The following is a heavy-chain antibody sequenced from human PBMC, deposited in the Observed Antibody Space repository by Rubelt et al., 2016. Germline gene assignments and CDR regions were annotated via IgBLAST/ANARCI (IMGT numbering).Heavy chain of an antibody. CDR3: ARGEYSRVVRYYYGMDV. Sequence: QVQLVQSGAGVKKPGASMKVSCKASGYNFTTYGIHWVRQAPGQGLAWMGWISAYNGNTNYAQNFQGRVTMTRDTSISTVYMELSRLTSDDTSVYYGARGEYSRVVRYYYGMDVWGQGTTVTVSS. D-gene: IGHD6-6*01. CDR2: ISAYNGNT. V-gene: IGHV1-18*01. CDR1: GYNFTTYG. J-gene: IGHJ6*02.